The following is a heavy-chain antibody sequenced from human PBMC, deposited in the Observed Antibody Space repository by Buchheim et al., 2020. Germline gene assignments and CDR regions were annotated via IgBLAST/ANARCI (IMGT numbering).Heavy chain of an antibody. J-gene: IGHJ4*02. Sequence: QVQLVESGGGVVQPGRSLRLSCAASGFTFSSYAMHWVRQAPGKGLEWVAVISYDGSNKYYADSVKGRFTISSDNSKNTLSLQMNSLRAEDTAVYYCARDGGSEGYYFDYWGQGTL. CDR2: ISYDGSNK. CDR3: ARDGGSEGYYFDY. CDR1: GFTFSSYA. V-gene: IGHV3-30-3*01. D-gene: IGHD2-15*01.